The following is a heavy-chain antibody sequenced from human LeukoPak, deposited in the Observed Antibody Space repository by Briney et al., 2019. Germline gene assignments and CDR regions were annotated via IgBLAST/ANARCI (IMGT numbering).Heavy chain of an antibody. CDR3: ARLVVFHDYAY. J-gene: IGHJ4*02. V-gene: IGHV4-39*01. D-gene: IGHD4-17*01. CDR1: GGSISSSSYY. Sequence: SETLSLTCTVSGGSISSSSYYWGWIRQPPGKGLEWIGSIYYSGSTYYNPSLKSRVTISVDTSKNQFSLKLSSVTAADTAVYYCARLVVFHDYAYWGQGTLVTVSS. CDR2: IYYSGST.